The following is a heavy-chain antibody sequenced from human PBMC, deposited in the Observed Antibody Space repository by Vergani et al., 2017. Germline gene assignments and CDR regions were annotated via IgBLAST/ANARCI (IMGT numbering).Heavy chain of an antibody. CDR2: IIPIFGTA. CDR1: GGTFSSYA. D-gene: IGHD4-11*01. Sequence: QVQLVQSGAEVKKPGSSVKVSCKASGGTFSSYAISWVRQAPGQGLEWMGRIIPIFGTANYAQKFQGRVTITGDESTSTAYMELSSLRSEDTAVDYCARDGKTVTTSSGPYYFDYWGQGTLVTVSS. V-gene: IGHV1-69*18. CDR3: ARDGKTVTTSSGPYYFDY. J-gene: IGHJ4*02.